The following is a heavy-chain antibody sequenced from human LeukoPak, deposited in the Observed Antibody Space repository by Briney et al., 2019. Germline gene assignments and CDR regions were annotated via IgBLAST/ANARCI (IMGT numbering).Heavy chain of an antibody. CDR3: AKRGDGNSGPAKYYFDH. J-gene: IGHJ4*02. CDR1: GFTFSSYS. V-gene: IGHV3-23*01. CDR2: ISGSGGST. Sequence: GGSLRLSCAASGFTFSSYSMNWVRQAPGKGLDWVSAISGSGGSTYYADSVKGRFTISRDSSKNTLYLQMNSLRADDTAVYYCAKRGDGNSGPAKYYFDHWGQGTLVTVSS. D-gene: IGHD1-26*01.